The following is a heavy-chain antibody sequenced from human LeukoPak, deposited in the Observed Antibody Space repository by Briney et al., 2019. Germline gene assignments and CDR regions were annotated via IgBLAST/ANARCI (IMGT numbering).Heavy chain of an antibody. CDR2: ISGSGGST. D-gene: IGHD6-13*01. V-gene: IGHV3-23*01. Sequence: GGSLRLSCAASGFTFSSYAMSWVRQAPGKGLEWVSAISGSGGSTYYADSVKGRFTISRDNSKNTLYLQMNSLRAEDTAVYYCAKGQGTGIAAAAWFDPWGQGTLVTVSS. CDR3: AKGQGTGIAAAAWFDP. CDR1: GFTFSSYA. J-gene: IGHJ5*02.